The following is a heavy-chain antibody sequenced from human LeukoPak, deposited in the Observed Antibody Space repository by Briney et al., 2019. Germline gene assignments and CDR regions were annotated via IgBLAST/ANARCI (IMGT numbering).Heavy chain of an antibody. CDR3: AKRLSGNPSYFDY. CDR2: ISGSGGST. J-gene: IGHJ4*02. D-gene: IGHD4-23*01. CDR1: GFTFSSYA. V-gene: IGHV3-23*01. Sequence: GGSLRLSCAVSGFTFSSYAMSWVRQAPGKGLEWVSAISGSGGSTYYADSVKGRFTISRDNSKNTLYLQMNSLRAEDTAVYYCAKRLSGNPSYFDYWGQGTLVTVSS.